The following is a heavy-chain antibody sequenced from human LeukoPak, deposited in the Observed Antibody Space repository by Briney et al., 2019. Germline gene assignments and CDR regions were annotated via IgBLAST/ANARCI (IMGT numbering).Heavy chain of an antibody. V-gene: IGHV3-30*18. Sequence: GGSLRLSCAASGFTFSSYGMHWVRQAPGKGLEWVAVISYDGSNKYYADSVKGRFTISRDNSKNTLYLQMNSLRAEDTAVYYCAKVQWLGDIVVVVAATGPLEDWGQGTLVTVSS. D-gene: IGHD2-15*01. CDR1: GFTFSSYG. CDR3: AKVQWLGDIVVVVAATGPLED. J-gene: IGHJ4*02. CDR2: ISYDGSNK.